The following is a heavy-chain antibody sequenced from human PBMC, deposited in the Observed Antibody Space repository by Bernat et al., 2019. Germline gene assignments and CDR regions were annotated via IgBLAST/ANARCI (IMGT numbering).Heavy chain of an antibody. D-gene: IGHD4-17*01. Sequence: QVQLQESGPGLVKPSETLSLTCAVSGYSISSGYYWGWIRQPPGKGLEWIGSIYYSGSTYYNPSLKSRVTISVDTSKNQFSLKLSSVTAADTAVYYCARGGDYLWGPTNWFDPWGQGTLVTVSS. J-gene: IGHJ5*02. CDR2: IYYSGST. V-gene: IGHV4-38-2*01. CDR3: ARGGDYLWGPTNWFDP. CDR1: GYSISSGYY.